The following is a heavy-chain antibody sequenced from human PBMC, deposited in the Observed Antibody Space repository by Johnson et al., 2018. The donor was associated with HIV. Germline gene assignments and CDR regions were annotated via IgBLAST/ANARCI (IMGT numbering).Heavy chain of an antibody. Sequence: VQLVESGGGVVRPGGSLRVSCAASGFTFDDYGMSWVRQGPGKGLEWVSGINWNGGSTGYADSVQGRFTISRDNYKNPLYLKMNNLTVEDTSMYHCAKWYYGSSCGLDLWGQGTMVTVSS. CDR2: INWNGGST. D-gene: IGHD3-3*01. V-gene: IGHV3-20*01. J-gene: IGHJ3*01. CDR3: AKWYYGSSCGLDL. CDR1: GFTFDDYG.